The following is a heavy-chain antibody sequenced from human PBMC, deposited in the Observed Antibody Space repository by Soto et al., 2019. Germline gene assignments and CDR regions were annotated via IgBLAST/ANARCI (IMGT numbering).Heavy chain of an antibody. D-gene: IGHD2-15*01. CDR3: AKAVVSTYYYGMDV. J-gene: IGHJ6*02. CDR1: GVTFSNYA. V-gene: IGHV3-23*01. CDR2: ISGDSGST. Sequence: PGGSLRLSCVASGVTFSNYAMCWASQAPGKGLEWVSAISGDSGSTYYADSVKGRFTISRDNSKNTLYLQMNSLRAEDTAVYYCAKAVVSTYYYGMDVWGQGTTVTVSS.